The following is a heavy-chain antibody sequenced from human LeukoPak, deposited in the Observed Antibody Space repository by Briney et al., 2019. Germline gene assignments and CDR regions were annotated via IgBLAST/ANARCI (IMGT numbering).Heavy chain of an antibody. V-gene: IGHV6-1*01. J-gene: IGHJ4*02. Sequence: PSQTLSLTCAISGDSVSSNTGGWNWIRQSPSRGLEWLGRTYYRSKWYYDYALSVRSRININPDTSKNQFSLQLNSVTPDDTAVYYCARGGLVRSPRGYFDYWGQGTLVTVSS. CDR2: TYYRSKWYY. D-gene: IGHD1-26*01. CDR1: GDSVSSNTGG. CDR3: ARGGLVRSPRGYFDY.